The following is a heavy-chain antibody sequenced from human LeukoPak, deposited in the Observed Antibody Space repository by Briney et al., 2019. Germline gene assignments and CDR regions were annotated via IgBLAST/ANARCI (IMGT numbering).Heavy chain of an antibody. V-gene: IGHV3-21*01. Sequence: GGSLRLSCAASGFTFSSYSMNWVRQAPGKGLEWVSSISSSSSYIYYADSVKGRFTISRDNAKNSLYLQMNSLRAEDTAVYYCAGPPFWSGSGKGYWGQGTLVTVSS. J-gene: IGHJ4*02. CDR1: GFTFSSYS. D-gene: IGHD3-3*01. CDR2: ISSSSSYI. CDR3: AGPPFWSGSGKGY.